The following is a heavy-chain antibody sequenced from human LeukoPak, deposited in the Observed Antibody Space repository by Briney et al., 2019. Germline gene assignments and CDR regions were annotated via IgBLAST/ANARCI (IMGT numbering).Heavy chain of an antibody. V-gene: IGHV6-1*01. D-gene: IGHD1-7*01. Sequence: SQTLSLTCAISGDSVSSNSAAWNWLRQSPSRGLEWLGRTYYRYKWYNAYAVSVKSRITINPDTSKNQFSLQLNSVTPEDTAVYYCARAGETGTTYYYYGMDVWGQGTTVTVSS. CDR3: ARAGETGTTYYYYGMDV. J-gene: IGHJ6*02. CDR1: GDSVSSNSAA. CDR2: TYYRYKWYN.